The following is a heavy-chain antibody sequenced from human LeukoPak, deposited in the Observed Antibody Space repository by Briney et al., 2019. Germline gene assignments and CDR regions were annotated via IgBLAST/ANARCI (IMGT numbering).Heavy chain of an antibody. V-gene: IGHV4-34*01. J-gene: IGHJ6*02. Sequence: SETLSLTCAVYGGSFSGYYWSWIRQPPGKGLEWIGEINHSGSTNYNPSLRSRVTISVDTSKNQFSLKLSSVTAADTAVYYCARGPGYSSGMDVWGQGTTVTVSS. CDR1: GGSFSGYY. CDR3: ARGPGYSSGMDV. D-gene: IGHD3-16*02. CDR2: INHSGST.